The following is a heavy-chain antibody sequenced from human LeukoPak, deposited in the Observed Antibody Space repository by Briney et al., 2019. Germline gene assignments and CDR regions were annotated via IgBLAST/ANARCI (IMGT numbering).Heavy chain of an antibody. D-gene: IGHD3-22*01. Sequence: GGSLRLSCAASGFTFSSYWMHWVRQAPGKGLVWASRINTDGSSTSYADSVKGRFTISRDNAKNTLYLQMNSLRAEDTAVYYCARARSAYYDSSGYPKYYFDYWGQGTLVTVSS. J-gene: IGHJ4*02. CDR3: ARARSAYYDSSGYPKYYFDY. V-gene: IGHV3-74*01. CDR1: GFTFSSYW. CDR2: INTDGSST.